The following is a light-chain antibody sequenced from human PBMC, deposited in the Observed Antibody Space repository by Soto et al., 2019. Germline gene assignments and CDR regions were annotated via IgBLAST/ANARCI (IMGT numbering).Light chain of an antibody. CDR2: EVT. CDR1: SSDVGGYNY. Sequence: QSALTQPASVSWSPGQSITISCTGTSSDVGGYNYVSWYQQHPGKAPKLMIYEVTNRPSGVSNRFSGSKSGNTASLTISGLQAEDEAYYYCSSYTSSSTLGVFGTGTKLTVL. V-gene: IGLV2-14*01. CDR3: SSYTSSSTLGV. J-gene: IGLJ1*01.